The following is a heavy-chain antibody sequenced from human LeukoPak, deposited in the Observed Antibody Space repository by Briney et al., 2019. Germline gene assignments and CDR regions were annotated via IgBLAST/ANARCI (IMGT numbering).Heavy chain of an antibody. V-gene: IGHV4-59*01. Sequence: SETLSLTCTVSGGSISSYYWSWIRQPPGKGLEWIGYIYYSGSTNYNPSLKSRVTISVDTSKNQFSLKLSSVTAADTAVYYCAGGIAVAGRGADYWGQGTLVTVSS. J-gene: IGHJ4*02. D-gene: IGHD6-19*01. CDR3: AGGIAVAGRGADY. CDR2: IYYSGST. CDR1: GGSISSYY.